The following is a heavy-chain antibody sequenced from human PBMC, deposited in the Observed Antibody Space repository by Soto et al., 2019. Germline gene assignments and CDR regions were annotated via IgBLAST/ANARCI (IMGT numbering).Heavy chain of an antibody. V-gene: IGHV4-39*01. J-gene: IGHJ4*02. Sequence: QLQLQESGPGLVKPSETLSLTCTVSGGSIITTTYYWGWLRQPPGKGLEWIGSVYYSGSTYYNPSLRSRVTIPVDTSMNQSSLMLSSVTAADTAVYFCARAPTDYSHDYWGLGNLVTVSS. D-gene: IGHD4-4*01. CDR3: ARAPTDYSHDY. CDR1: GGSIITTTYY. CDR2: VYYSGST.